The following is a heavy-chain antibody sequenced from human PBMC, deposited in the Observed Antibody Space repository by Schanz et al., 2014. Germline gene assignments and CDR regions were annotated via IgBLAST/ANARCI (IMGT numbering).Heavy chain of an antibody. CDR1: GFTFEDYA. V-gene: IGHV3-9*01. CDR2: LSWNRRSV. Sequence: QLVESGGGLVQPGRSLRLSCAASGFTFEDYAMHWVRQVPGKGLEWVAGLSWNRRSVGYADSGKGRFTISRDNANNTLDLRMKSLRPEDTALYYCVKDTNGGDSGNYHAFDVWGQGTRVTVSS. D-gene: IGHD4-17*01. J-gene: IGHJ3*01. CDR3: VKDTNGGDSGNYHAFDV.